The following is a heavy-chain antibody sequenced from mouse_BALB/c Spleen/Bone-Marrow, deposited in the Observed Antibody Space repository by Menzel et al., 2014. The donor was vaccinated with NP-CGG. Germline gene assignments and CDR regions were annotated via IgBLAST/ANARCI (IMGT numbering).Heavy chain of an antibody. Sequence: EAMLVGSGGRLVKPAGSLKLSCAVSGFTFSIYAMSWVRRPPVKRLEWVAAICSGGSYTYYPDSGKGRFSISRDNAKNPLYLQMSSLRSEDTAMYYCARHDGYYAMDYWGHGTSGTIYS. J-gene: IGHJ4*01. V-gene: IGHV5-9-1*01. D-gene: IGHD2-3*01. CDR1: GFTFSIYA. CDR3: ARHDGYYAMDY. CDR2: ICSGGSYT.